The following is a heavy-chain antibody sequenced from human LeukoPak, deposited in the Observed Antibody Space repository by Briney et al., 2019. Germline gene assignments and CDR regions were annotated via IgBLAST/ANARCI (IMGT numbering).Heavy chain of an antibody. CDR2: IYYSGST. CDR1: GGSISSGGYY. J-gene: IGHJ5*02. CDR3: ARVIASQDSWFDP. V-gene: IGHV4-31*03. Sequence: SETLSLTCTVSGGSISSGGYYWSWIRQHPGKGLEWIGYIYYSGSTYYNPSLKSRVTISVDTSKSQFSLKLSSVTAADTAVYYCARVIASQDSWFDPWGQGTLVTVSS. D-gene: IGHD2-15*01.